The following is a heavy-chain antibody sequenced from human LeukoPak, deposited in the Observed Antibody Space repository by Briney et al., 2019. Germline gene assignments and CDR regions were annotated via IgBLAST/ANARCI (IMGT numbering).Heavy chain of an antibody. D-gene: IGHD6-19*01. Sequence: GRSLRLSCTASGFTFSSYGMHWVRQAPGKGLEWVAVIYYDGSNTYYADSVKGRFTISRDNSKSTLFLQMNSLRAEDTAVYYCAAVSGSHFDDWGQGTLVTVSS. J-gene: IGHJ4*02. CDR1: GFTFSSYG. V-gene: IGHV3-33*01. CDR2: IYYDGSNT. CDR3: AAVSGSHFDD.